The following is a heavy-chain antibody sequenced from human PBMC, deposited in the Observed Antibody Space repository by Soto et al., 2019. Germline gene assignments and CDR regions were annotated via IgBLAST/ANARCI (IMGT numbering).Heavy chain of an antibody. D-gene: IGHD2-21*02. CDR1: GYTFTNYG. CDR2: ISTYNGNT. V-gene: IGHV1-18*04. CDR3: ARIWYCGGDCYSDGFDI. Sequence: QVRLVQSGAEVKKPGASVKVSCKASGYTFTNYGISWMRQAPGQGLEWIGWISTYNGNTKYAQKVQGRVTMTTDTATSTAYMDLRSLRSDDTAVYYCARIWYCGGDCYSDGFDIWGQGTMVTVSS. J-gene: IGHJ3*02.